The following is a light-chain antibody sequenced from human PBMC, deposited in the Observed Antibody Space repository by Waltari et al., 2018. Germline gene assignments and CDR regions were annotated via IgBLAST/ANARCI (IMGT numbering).Light chain of an antibody. Sequence: SDDLTQPPSVSVSPGQTATITCSGEALATQYAYWYQLKPGQAPLVVIYKDTERPSGIPERFSGSSSGTTVTLTISGVQTEDEAEYFCQSADSTETYVFGSGTQVTVL. CDR3: QSADSTETYV. V-gene: IGLV3-25*03. CDR1: ALATQY. CDR2: KDT. J-gene: IGLJ1*01.